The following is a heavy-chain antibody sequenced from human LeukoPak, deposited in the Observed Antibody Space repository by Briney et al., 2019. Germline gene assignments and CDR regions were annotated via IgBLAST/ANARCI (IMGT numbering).Heavy chain of an antibody. Sequence: PGRSLRLSCAASGFTFSSYAMHWVRQAPGKGLEWVSYISSSGSTIYYADSVKGRFTISRDNAKNSLYLQMNSLRAEDTAVYYCARDRSSGWSYGMDVWGQGTTVTVSS. J-gene: IGHJ6*02. CDR1: GFTFSSYA. CDR3: ARDRSSGWSYGMDV. V-gene: IGHV3-48*04. D-gene: IGHD6-19*01. CDR2: ISSSGSTI.